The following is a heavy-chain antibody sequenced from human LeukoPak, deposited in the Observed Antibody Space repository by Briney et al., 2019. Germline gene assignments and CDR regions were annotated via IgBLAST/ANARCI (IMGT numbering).Heavy chain of an antibody. Sequence: GGSLRLSCAASGFTFSSYSMNWVRQAPGKGLEWVSYISSSSSTIYYADSVKGRFTISRDNSKNTLYLQMNSLRAEDTAVYYCAREPGYSSSWSRGTYMDVWGKGTTVTVSS. CDR1: GFTFSSYS. CDR3: AREPGYSSSWSRGTYMDV. V-gene: IGHV3-48*01. CDR2: ISSSSSTI. J-gene: IGHJ6*03. D-gene: IGHD6-13*01.